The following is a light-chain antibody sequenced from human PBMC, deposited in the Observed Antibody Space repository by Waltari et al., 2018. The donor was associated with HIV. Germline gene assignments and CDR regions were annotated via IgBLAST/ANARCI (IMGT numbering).Light chain of an antibody. V-gene: IGLV2-14*01. Sequence: QSALTQPASMSGSPGQSITISCTGSSLDIGLSDFVSWYKHHPTTAPQLIIYGVARRPPGIPSRFSASKSGDVASLTISGLQAEDEADYYCTSHTLTRTLLFGGGTRLTVL. CDR3: TSHTLTRTLL. CDR1: SLDIGLSDF. CDR2: GVA. J-gene: IGLJ3*02.